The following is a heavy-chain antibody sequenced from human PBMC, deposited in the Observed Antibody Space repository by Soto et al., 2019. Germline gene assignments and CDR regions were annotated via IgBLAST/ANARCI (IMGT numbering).Heavy chain of an antibody. CDR3: AKDRTEYSSSAEYFDY. CDR1: GFTFSSYA. Sequence: GGSMRLSYAASGFTFSSYAMSRVRQAPGKGLEWVSAISGSGGSTYYADSVKGRFTISRDNSKNTLYLQMNSLRAEDTAVYYCAKDRTEYSSSAEYFDYWGQGTLVTVSS. D-gene: IGHD6-6*01. V-gene: IGHV3-23*01. CDR2: ISGSGGST. J-gene: IGHJ4*02.